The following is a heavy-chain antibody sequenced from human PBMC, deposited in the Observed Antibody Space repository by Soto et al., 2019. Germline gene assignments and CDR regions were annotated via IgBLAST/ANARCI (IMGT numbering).Heavy chain of an antibody. D-gene: IGHD2-2*01. CDR2: ISGSGGST. J-gene: IGHJ5*02. Sequence: GGSLRLSCAASGFTFSSYAMSWVRQAPGKGLEWVSAISGSGGSTYYADSVKGRFTISRDNSKNTLYLQMNSLRAEDTAVYYCAKGSSVSDIVVVPAANDWFDPWGQGPLVTVSS. CDR3: AKGSSVSDIVVVPAANDWFDP. V-gene: IGHV3-23*01. CDR1: GFTFSSYA.